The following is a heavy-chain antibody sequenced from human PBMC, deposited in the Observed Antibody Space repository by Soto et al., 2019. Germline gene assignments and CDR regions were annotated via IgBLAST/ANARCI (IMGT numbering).Heavy chain of an antibody. D-gene: IGHD1-1*01. Sequence: EEQLVESGGGLVQPGGSLKLSCAASGFTFSGSVMHWVRQASGKGLEWVGRIRSKANGYATAYAASVKGRFTISRDDSMNTAYLQMNSLKIEDTAVYYCTRGGTGTWRFDPWGQGTLVT. CDR3: TRGGTGTWRFDP. CDR2: IRSKANGYAT. CDR1: GFTFSGSV. V-gene: IGHV3-73*01. J-gene: IGHJ5*02.